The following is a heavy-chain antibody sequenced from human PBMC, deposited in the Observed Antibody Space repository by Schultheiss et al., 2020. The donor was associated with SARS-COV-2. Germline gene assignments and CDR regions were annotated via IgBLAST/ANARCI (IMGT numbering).Heavy chain of an antibody. CDR3: ARREEGCSGGSCYEYFHH. J-gene: IGHJ1*01. V-gene: IGHV4-31*03. CDR1: GGSISSGGYY. D-gene: IGHD2-15*01. CDR2: IYYSGST. Sequence: QTLSLTCTVSGGSISSGGYYWNWIRQHPGKGLEWIGYIYYSGSTYYNPSLNSRVTISVDPSKNQFSLKLSSVTAADTAVYYCARREEGCSGGSCYEYFHHWGQGTLVTVSS.